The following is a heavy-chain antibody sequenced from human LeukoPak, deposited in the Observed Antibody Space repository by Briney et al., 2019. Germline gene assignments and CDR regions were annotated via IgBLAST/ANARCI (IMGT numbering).Heavy chain of an antibody. V-gene: IGHV4-34*01. CDR1: GGSFSGYY. Sequence: SETLSLTCAVYGGSFSGYYWSWIRQPPGKGLEWIGEINHSGSTNYNPSLKSRVTISVDTSKNQFALKLSSVTAADTAVYYCARGYYYYDSSGYYETPFDYWGQGTLVTVSS. D-gene: IGHD3-22*01. CDR2: INHSGST. CDR3: ARGYYYYDSSGYYETPFDY. J-gene: IGHJ4*02.